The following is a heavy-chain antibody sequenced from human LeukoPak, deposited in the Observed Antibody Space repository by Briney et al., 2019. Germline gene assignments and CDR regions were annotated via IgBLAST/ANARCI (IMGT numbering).Heavy chain of an antibody. V-gene: IGHV1-2*02. CDR3: ARGNYDFWSGYAPPYYYYYYMDV. J-gene: IGHJ6*03. D-gene: IGHD3-3*01. CDR1: GYTFTGYY. Sequence: ASVKVSCKASGYTFTGYYMHWVRQATGQGLEWMGWINPNSGGTNYAQKFQGRVTMTRVTSISTAYMELSRLRSDDTAVYYCARGNYDFWSGYAPPYYYYYYMDVWGKGTTVTVSS. CDR2: INPNSGGT.